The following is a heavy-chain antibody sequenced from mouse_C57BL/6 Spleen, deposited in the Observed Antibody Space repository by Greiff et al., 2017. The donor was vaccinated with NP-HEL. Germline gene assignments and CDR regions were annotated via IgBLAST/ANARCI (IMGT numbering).Heavy chain of an antibody. CDR3: ARGRDYYGGSSYYFDY. CDR2: IYPRSGNT. J-gene: IGHJ2*01. Sequence: VQLQQSGAELARPGASVKLSCKASGYTFTSYGISWVKQRTGQGLEWIGEIYPRSGNTYYNEKFKGKATLTADKSSSTAYMELRSLTSEDSAVYFCARGRDYYGGSSYYFDYWGQGTTLTVSS. CDR1: GYTFTSYG. D-gene: IGHD1-1*01. V-gene: IGHV1-81*01.